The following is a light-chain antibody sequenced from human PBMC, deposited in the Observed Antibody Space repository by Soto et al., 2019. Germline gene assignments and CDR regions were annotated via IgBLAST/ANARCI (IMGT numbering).Light chain of an antibody. V-gene: IGKV3-15*01. J-gene: IGKJ4*01. CDR1: QNIYTN. Sequence: EIVLTQSPATLSVSPGEGATLSCRASQNIYTNFAWYLQKPGQPPRLLIFTASTRATGIPARFSGSGSGTEFTLAISSLQSEDFAVYFCQQFTNWPPTCGGGTRVEI. CDR3: QQFTNWPPT. CDR2: TAS.